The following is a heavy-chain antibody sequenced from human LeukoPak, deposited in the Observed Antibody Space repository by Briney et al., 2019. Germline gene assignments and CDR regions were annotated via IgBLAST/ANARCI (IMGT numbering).Heavy chain of an antibody. Sequence: SETLSLTCAVYGGSFSGYYWSWIRQPPGKGLEWIGEINHSGSTNYNPSLKSRVTISVDTSKNQFSLKLSSVTAADTAVYYCARVQWCSVGGRSDKPWGDNFDYWGQRTLFTVSP. CDR3: ARVQWCSVGGRSDKPWGDNFDY. J-gene: IGHJ4*02. CDR1: GGSFSGYY. D-gene: IGHD2-15*01. CDR2: INHSGST. V-gene: IGHV4-34*01.